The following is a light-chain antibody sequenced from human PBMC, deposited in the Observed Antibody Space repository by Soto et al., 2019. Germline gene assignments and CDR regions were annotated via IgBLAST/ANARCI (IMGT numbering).Light chain of an antibody. CDR1: QSVSNN. CDR2: GAS. J-gene: IGKJ5*01. V-gene: IGKV3D-15*01. Sequence: EIVLTQSPGTLSLSPGERATLFCRASQSVSNNYLAWYQQKPGQAPRLLIYGASNRATGIPDRFSGSGSGTEFTLTISSLQSEDFAVYYCQQYNNWPPITFGQGTRLEI. CDR3: QQYNNWPPIT.